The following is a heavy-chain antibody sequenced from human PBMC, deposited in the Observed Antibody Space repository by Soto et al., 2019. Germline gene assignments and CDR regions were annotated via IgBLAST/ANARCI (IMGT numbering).Heavy chain of an antibody. J-gene: IGHJ4*02. CDR2: IIPILDIA. D-gene: IGHD2-2*01. Sequence: GASVKVSCKASGGSVSSYTVGWVRQAPGQGLEWMGRIIPILDIANYAQRFQGRVTITADKSTSTAYMELSSLRSEDTAVYYCARGYCSTTSCNHPIDHWGQGTQVTVSS. CDR3: ARGYCSTTSCNHPIDH. V-gene: IGHV1-69*02. CDR1: GGSVSSYT.